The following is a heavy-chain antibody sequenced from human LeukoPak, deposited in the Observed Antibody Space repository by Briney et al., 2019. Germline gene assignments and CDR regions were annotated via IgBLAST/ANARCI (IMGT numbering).Heavy chain of an antibody. D-gene: IGHD4-11*01. CDR3: AREQQDMTTSEPGLDY. V-gene: IGHV3-21*01. CDR2: ISSSSYI. CDR1: GFTFSSYS. Sequence: GGSLRLSCAASGFTFSSYSMNWVRQAPGKGLEWVSSISSSSYIYYADSVKGRFTISRDNAKNSLYLQMNSLRAEDTAVYYCAREQQDMTTSEPGLDYWGQGTLVTVSS. J-gene: IGHJ4*02.